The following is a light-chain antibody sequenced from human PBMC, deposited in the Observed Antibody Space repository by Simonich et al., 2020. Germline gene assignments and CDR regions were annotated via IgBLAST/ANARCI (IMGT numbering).Light chain of an antibody. CDR3: SSYTSSSTLV. CDR2: NVS. Sequence: QSALTQPASVSGSPGQSLTISCTGTSSAVGGYNYVSWYQQHPGKAPKLMFYNVSNRPAGVSKRFSGAKSGNTASLTISGLQAEDEADYYCSSYTSSSTLVFGGGTKLTVL. J-gene: IGLJ2*01. V-gene: IGLV2-14*03. CDR1: SSAVGGYNY.